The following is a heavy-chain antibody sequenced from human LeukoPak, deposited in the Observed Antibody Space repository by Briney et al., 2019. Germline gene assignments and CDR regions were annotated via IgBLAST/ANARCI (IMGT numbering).Heavy chain of an antibody. CDR3: ARHKPYGPGSYAPYYFDY. D-gene: IGHD3-10*01. Sequence: PSETLSLTCTVSGDSINNFYWYWIRQPPGKGLEWIGYIYNSGSTDYNPSLKSRVTISVDTSKNQFSLKLSSVTAADTAIYYCARHKPYGPGSYAPYYFDYWGQGTLVTVSS. J-gene: IGHJ4*02. V-gene: IGHV4-59*08. CDR1: GDSINNFY. CDR2: IYNSGST.